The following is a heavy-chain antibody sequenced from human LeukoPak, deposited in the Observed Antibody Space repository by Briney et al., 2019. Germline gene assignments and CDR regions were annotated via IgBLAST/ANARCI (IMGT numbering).Heavy chain of an antibody. J-gene: IGHJ5*02. CDR2: ISHSGST. CDR1: GGSFSGYY. Sequence: KPSETLSLTCAVYGGSFSGYYWSWIRQPPGKGLEWIGEISHSGSTNYNPSLKSRVTISVDTSKNQFSLKLSSVTAADTAVYYCARRQLGGRWFDPWGQGTLVTVSS. D-gene: IGHD6-6*01. CDR3: ARRQLGGRWFDP. V-gene: IGHV4-34*01.